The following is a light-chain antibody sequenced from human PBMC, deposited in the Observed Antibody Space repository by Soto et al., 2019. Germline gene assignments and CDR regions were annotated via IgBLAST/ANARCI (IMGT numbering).Light chain of an antibody. J-gene: IGKJ1*01. CDR3: KQYRKAAT. V-gene: IGKV3-20*01. CDR1: QSVSSSY. Sequence: ENVLTQSPGPLSLSPGERATLSCRASQSVSSSYLAWYQQKPGQAPRLLIYATSRRATGIPDRFTGRGSGTHFTRTISSFVFEVFAAYNSKQYRKAATFGYGFKV. CDR2: ATS.